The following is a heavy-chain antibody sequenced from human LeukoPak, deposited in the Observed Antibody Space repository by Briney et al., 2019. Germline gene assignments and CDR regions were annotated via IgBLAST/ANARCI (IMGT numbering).Heavy chain of an antibody. D-gene: IGHD3-22*01. CDR2: ISSGSSHI. V-gene: IGHV3-21*01. J-gene: IGHJ4*02. CDR1: GFTSSSYN. Sequence: TGGSLRLSCAASGFTSSSYNMNWVRQAPGKGLEWVSSISSGSSHIYYADSVKGRFTISRDNAKNSLYLQMNSLRAEDTAVYYCARDLGDYYYDTVGYWGQGTLVTVSS. CDR3: ARDLGDYYYDTVGY.